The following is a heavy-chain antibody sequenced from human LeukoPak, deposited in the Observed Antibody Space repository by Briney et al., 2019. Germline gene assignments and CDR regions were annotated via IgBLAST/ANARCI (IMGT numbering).Heavy chain of an antibody. D-gene: IGHD4-11*01. CDR3: AKTMTTVNWLDP. Sequence: PGRSLRLSCAASGFTFSSYGMHWVRRAPGKGLEWVAVIWYDGSNKYYADSVTGRFTISRDNSKNTLYLQMNSLRAEDTAVYYCAKTMTTVNWLDPWGRGTLVTVSS. J-gene: IGHJ5*02. V-gene: IGHV3-33*06. CDR1: GFTFSSYG. CDR2: IWYDGSNK.